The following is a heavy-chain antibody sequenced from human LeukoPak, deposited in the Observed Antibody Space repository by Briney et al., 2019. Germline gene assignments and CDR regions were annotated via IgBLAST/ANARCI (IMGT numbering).Heavy chain of an antibody. CDR3: AKARGATVNDPADY. V-gene: IGHV3-23*01. CDR1: GFSFSVYA. CDR2: FGGSGGGP. Sequence: GGSLRLSCAASGFSFSVYAMNWVRQAPGEGLVWVSSFGGSGGGPWHAASVKGRFSISRDNSKNTLYLQMSSLSDEDTALYYCAKARGATVNDPADYWGQGILVTVSS. D-gene: IGHD1-26*01. J-gene: IGHJ4*02.